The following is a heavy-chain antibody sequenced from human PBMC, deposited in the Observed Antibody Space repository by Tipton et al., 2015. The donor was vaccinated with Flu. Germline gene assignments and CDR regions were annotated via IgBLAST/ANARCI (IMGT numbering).Heavy chain of an antibody. D-gene: IGHD3-9*01. CDR3: ARDLAYYDILTGYQGYYYYGMDV. Sequence: GLVKSSQTLSLTCAISGDSVSSNSAAWNWIRQSPSRGLEWLGRTYYRSKWYNDYAVSVKSRITINPDTSKNQFSLQLNSVTPEDTAVYYCARDLAYYDILTGYQGYYYYGMDVWGQGTTVTVSS. CDR1: GDSVSSNSAA. V-gene: IGHV6-1*01. J-gene: IGHJ6*02. CDR2: TYYRSKWYN.